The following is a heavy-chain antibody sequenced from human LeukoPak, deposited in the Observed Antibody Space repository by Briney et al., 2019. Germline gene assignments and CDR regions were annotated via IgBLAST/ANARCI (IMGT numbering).Heavy chain of an antibody. V-gene: IGHV3-33*01. CDR1: GFTFTNFG. J-gene: IGHJ3*01. CDR3: AREGPVSGTSPFDL. CDR2: LWSDGYTK. D-gene: IGHD1-1*01. Sequence: PGGSLRLSCAASGFTFTNFGMHWVRQAPGKGLEGVAVLWSDGYTKYYADSVKGRFTVSRDTSKDTLYLQMNSLRVEDTALYYCAREGPVSGTSPFDLWGQGTKVTISS.